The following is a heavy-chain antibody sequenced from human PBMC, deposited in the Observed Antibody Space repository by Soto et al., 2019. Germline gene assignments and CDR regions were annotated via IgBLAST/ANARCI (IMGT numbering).Heavy chain of an antibody. Sequence: QVQLVQSGAEVKKPGSSVTVSCKASGGTFSSYTISWVRQAPGQGLEWMGGIIPIFGTANYAQKFQGRVTITADESTSTAYMELSSLRSEDTAVYYCARGNHRWLQLWYFDLLGPCALVTVSS. V-gene: IGHV1-69*12. J-gene: IGHJ2*01. D-gene: IGHD5-12*01. CDR3: ARGNHRWLQLWYFDL. CDR1: GGTFSSYT. CDR2: IIPIFGTA.